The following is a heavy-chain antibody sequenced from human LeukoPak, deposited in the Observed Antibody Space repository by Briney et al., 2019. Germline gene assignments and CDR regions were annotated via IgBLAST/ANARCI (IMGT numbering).Heavy chain of an antibody. CDR3: STSRPDRFIDS. J-gene: IGHJ4*02. Sequence: GGSLRLSCAASGFNFNDYDINWVRQVPGKGLEWVSGINWNSVHIGYADSVKGRFTISRDNAQKSVHLQMFSLRPEDTALYYCSTSRPDRFIDSWGQGTLVTVST. CDR1: GFNFNDYD. D-gene: IGHD1-14*01. CDR2: INWNSVHI. V-gene: IGHV3-9*01.